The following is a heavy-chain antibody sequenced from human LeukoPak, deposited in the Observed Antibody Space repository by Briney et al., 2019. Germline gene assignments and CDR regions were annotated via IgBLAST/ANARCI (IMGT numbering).Heavy chain of an antibody. Sequence: GGSLRLSCAASGFTFSNAWMSWVRQAPGKGLEWVGRIKSKTDGGTTDYAAPVKGRFTISRDDSKNTLYLQMNSLKTEDTAVYYCTTADWNLRLSIDYWGQGTLVTVSS. CDR2: IKSKTDGGTT. J-gene: IGHJ4*02. CDR3: TTADWNLRLSIDY. CDR1: GFTFSNAW. D-gene: IGHD1-1*01. V-gene: IGHV3-15*01.